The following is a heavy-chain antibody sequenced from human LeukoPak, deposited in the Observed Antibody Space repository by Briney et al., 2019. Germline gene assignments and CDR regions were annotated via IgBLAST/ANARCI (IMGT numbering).Heavy chain of an antibody. Sequence: GGSLRLSCAASGFRFSNYAMTWVRQAPGKGLEWVSAISGSGGSTSYADSVKGRFTISRDNSKHPLYLQMNSPRAEDTAVYYCAKGGGGYYYDSSGQSYYLYYWGQGTLVTVSS. CDR1: GFRFSNYA. CDR3: AKGGGGYYYDSSGQSYYLYY. CDR2: ISGSGGST. V-gene: IGHV3-23*01. D-gene: IGHD3-22*01. J-gene: IGHJ4*02.